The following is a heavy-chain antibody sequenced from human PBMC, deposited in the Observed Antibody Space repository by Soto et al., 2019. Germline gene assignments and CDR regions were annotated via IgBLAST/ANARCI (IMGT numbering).Heavy chain of an antibody. V-gene: IGHV3-30*18. Sequence: GGSLRLSCAASGFTFISYGMHWVRQATGKGLEWVAVISYDGSNKYYADSVKGRFTNARDNSKNTLYLQMNSLRAEDTAVYYCAKDSVKGKAVSLVDYWGQGTLVTAPQ. D-gene: IGHD6-19*01. CDR1: GFTFISYG. CDR2: ISYDGSNK. J-gene: IGHJ4*02. CDR3: AKDSVKGKAVSLVDY.